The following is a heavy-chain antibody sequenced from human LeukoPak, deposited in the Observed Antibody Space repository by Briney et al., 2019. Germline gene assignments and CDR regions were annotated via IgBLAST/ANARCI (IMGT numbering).Heavy chain of an antibody. D-gene: IGHD5-12*01. V-gene: IGHV3-23*01. CDR3: ARDRGVATIYLFDY. J-gene: IGHJ4*02. CDR2: ISAGGENT. Sequence: GESLRLSCAASGFTFTSYAMSWVRQAPGKGLEWVSGISAGGENTDYADSVKGRFTISRDNSKNTLYLQVNSLRAEDTAVYYCARDRGVATIYLFDYWGQGTLVTVSS. CDR1: GFTFTSYA.